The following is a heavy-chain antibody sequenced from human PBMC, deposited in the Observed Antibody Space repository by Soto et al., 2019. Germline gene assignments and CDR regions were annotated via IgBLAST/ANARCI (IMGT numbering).Heavy chain of an antibody. V-gene: IGHV3-48*01. CDR1: GFAFSSYG. Sequence: EVQLVESGGGLVQPGGSLRLSCAASGFAFSSYGMNWVRQAPGKGLEWISYISGTSSTIYYADSVRGRFTISRDNAENSVYLQMNSLRAEDTALYYCARDIFQTGIFGYWGQGTLVTVSS. D-gene: IGHD2-21*01. J-gene: IGHJ4*02. CDR2: ISGTSSTI. CDR3: ARDIFQTGIFGY.